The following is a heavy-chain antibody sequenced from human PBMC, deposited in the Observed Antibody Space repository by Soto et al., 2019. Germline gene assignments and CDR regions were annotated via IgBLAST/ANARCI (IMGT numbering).Heavy chain of an antibody. V-gene: IGHV4-34*01. CDR2: INHSGST. D-gene: IGHD6-13*01. CDR1: GGSFSGYY. CDR3: AMSRRGSWYGMDV. J-gene: IGHJ6*02. Sequence: QVQLQQWGAGLLKPSETLSLTCAVYGGSFSGYYWSWIRQPPGKGLEWIGEINHSGSTNYNPSLKSRVTISVATSKNQFSLKLSSVTAADTAVYYCAMSRRGSWYGMDVWGQGTTVTVSS.